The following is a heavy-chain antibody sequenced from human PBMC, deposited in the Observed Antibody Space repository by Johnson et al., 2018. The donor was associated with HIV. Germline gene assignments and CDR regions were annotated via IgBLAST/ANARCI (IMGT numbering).Heavy chain of an antibody. CDR3: ARGFVRISMILVADAFDM. CDR1: GITFSSYG. Sequence: VQLVESGGGVVQPGGSLRLSCAASGITFSSYGMHWVRQAPGRGLEWVSYISSSGSTIYYADSVKGRFTISRDNSKNTLSLQMNSLRAEDTALYFCARGFVRISMILVADAFDMWGQGTMVTVSS. D-gene: IGHD3-22*01. CDR2: ISSSGSTI. J-gene: IGHJ3*02. V-gene: IGHV3-48*01.